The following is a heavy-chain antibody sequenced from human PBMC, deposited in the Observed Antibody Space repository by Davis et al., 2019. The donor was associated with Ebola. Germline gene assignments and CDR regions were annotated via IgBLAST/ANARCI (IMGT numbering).Heavy chain of an antibody. CDR3: ARGLPSSIVVVVAAPFDY. CDR1: GFTFSSYS. V-gene: IGHV3-48*02. J-gene: IGHJ4*02. CDR2: ISSSSSTI. Sequence: GGSLRLSCAASGFTFSSYSMNWVRQAPGKGLEWVSYISSSSSTIYYADSVKGRFTISRDNAKNSLYLQMNSLRDEDTAVYYCARGLPSSIVVVVAAPFDYWGQGTLVTVSS. D-gene: IGHD2-15*01.